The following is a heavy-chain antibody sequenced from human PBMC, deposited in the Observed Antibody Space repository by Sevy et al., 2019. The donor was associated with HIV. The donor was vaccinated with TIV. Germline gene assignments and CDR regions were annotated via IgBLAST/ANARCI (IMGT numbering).Heavy chain of an antibody. CDR3: ARDSNEYGDYRLSYYFDY. CDR2: IYYDGNNK. CDR1: VFTFNSYG. Sequence: GGSLRLSCAASVFTFNSYGMHWVRQAPIKGLEWVASIYYDGNNKYYADSVKGRFTISRDESKNTLYLQMNSLRAEDTAVYYCARDSNEYGDYRLSYYFDYWGQGALVTVSS. J-gene: IGHJ4*02. D-gene: IGHD4-17*01. V-gene: IGHV3-33*01.